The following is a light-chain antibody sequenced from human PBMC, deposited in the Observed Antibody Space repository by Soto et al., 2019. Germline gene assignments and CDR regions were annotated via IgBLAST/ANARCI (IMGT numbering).Light chain of an antibody. CDR2: TAS. Sequence: DIQMTQSPSSLSASVGDRVTITCRASQNIDRNLNWYQQKPGTAPKVLISTASGLQSGVPSRFSGSGSGTEFTLTINSLQPEDFATYYCQQSYSLPPWTFGQGTKVEI. J-gene: IGKJ1*01. CDR3: QQSYSLPPWT. CDR1: QNIDRN. V-gene: IGKV1-39*01.